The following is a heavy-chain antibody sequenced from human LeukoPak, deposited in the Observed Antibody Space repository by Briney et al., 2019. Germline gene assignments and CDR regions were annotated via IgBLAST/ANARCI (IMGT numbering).Heavy chain of an antibody. V-gene: IGHV4-38-2*02. J-gene: IGHJ4*02. CDR2: IYHSGST. CDR1: GYSISSGYY. Sequence: PSETLSLTCTVSGYSISSGYYWGWIRPPPGKGLEWIGSIYHSGSTYYNPSLKSRVTISVDTSKSQFSLKLSSVTAADTAVYYCAIGPSGFLDYWGQGTLVTVSS. D-gene: IGHD6-19*01. CDR3: AIGPSGFLDY.